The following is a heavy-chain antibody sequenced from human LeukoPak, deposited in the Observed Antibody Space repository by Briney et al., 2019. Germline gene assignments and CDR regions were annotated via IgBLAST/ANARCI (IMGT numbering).Heavy chain of an antibody. CDR2: ISGSGGST. J-gene: IGHJ4*02. CDR3: AKIGRMVGATTGIDY. D-gene: IGHD1-26*01. Sequence: GGSLRLSCAASGFTFSSYSMNWVRQAPGKGLEWVSAISGSGGSTYYADSVKGRFTISRDNSKNTLYLQMNSLRAEDTAVYYCAKIGRMVGATTGIDYWGQGTLVTVSS. CDR1: GFTFSSYS. V-gene: IGHV3-23*01.